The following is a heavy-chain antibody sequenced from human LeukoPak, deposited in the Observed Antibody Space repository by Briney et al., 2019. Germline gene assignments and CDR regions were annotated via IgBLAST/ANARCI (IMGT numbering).Heavy chain of an antibody. CDR2: ITTSSSYI. Sequence: AGGSLRLSCAASGFTFSSYIMNWVRQAPGKGLEWVSSITTSSSYIYYADSVKGRFTISRDNAKNSLYLQMNSLRVEDTAVYYCARDLRRFSGYDSPFEYWGQGTLVTVSS. CDR3: ARDLRRFSGYDSPFEY. J-gene: IGHJ4*02. D-gene: IGHD5-12*01. CDR1: GFTFSSYI. V-gene: IGHV3-21*01.